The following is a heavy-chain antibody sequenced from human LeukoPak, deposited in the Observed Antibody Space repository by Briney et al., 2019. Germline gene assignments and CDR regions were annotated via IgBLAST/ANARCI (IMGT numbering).Heavy chain of an antibody. Sequence: GRSLRLSCAASGFTFSSYGMHWVRQAPGKGLEWVAVISYDGSNKYYADSVKGRFTISRDNSKNTLYLQMNSLRAEDTAVYYCAEEGRFLEWLSPLSYYYYYYGMDVWGQGTTVTVSS. V-gene: IGHV3-30*18. CDR1: GFTFSSYG. CDR2: ISYDGSNK. CDR3: AEEGRFLEWLSPLSYYYYYYGMDV. D-gene: IGHD3-3*01. J-gene: IGHJ6*02.